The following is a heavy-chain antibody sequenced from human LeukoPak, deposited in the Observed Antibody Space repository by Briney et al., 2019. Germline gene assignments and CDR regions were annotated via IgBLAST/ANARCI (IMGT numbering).Heavy chain of an antibody. V-gene: IGHV3-33*01. CDR3: ASSGYYSGFDY. CDR2: IWYDGSNK. D-gene: IGHD3-22*01. Sequence: GGSLRLSCAASGFTFSSYGMHWVRQAPGKGLEWVAVIWYDGSNKYYADSVKGRFTISRDNSKNTLYLQMNSLRAEDTAVYYCASSGYYSGFDYWGQGTLVTVSS. CDR1: GFTFSSYG. J-gene: IGHJ4*02.